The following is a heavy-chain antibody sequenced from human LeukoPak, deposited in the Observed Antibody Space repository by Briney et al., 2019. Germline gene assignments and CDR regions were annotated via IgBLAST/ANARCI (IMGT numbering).Heavy chain of an antibody. D-gene: IGHD2-21*02. Sequence: SETLSLTCAVYGGSFSGYYWSWIRQPPGKGLEWIGEINHSGSTNYNPSLKSRVTISVDTSKNQFSLKLSSVTAADTAVYYCARGGWRSAIVVVTANNWFDPWGQGTLVTVSS. CDR2: INHSGST. V-gene: IGHV4-34*01. CDR3: ARGGWRSAIVVVTANNWFDP. CDR1: GGSFSGYY. J-gene: IGHJ5*02.